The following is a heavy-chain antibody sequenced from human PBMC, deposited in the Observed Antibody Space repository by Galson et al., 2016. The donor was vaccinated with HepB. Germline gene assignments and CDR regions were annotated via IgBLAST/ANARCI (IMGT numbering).Heavy chain of an antibody. V-gene: IGHV4-39*01. Sequence: TVSGGSISSSHYYCGWIRQPPGKGLEWIGNVYYSGSTYYNPSLKSRVTISVDTSKNQFSLKLTSVTAADTAVYYCATYLGGIVRASDYWGQGTLVTVSS. D-gene: IGHD1-26*01. J-gene: IGHJ4*02. CDR1: GGSISSSHYY. CDR2: VYYSGST. CDR3: ATYLGGIVRASDY.